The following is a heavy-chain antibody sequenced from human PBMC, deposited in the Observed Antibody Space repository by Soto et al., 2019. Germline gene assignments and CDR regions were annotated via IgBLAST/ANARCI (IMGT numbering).Heavy chain of an antibody. J-gene: IGHJ5*02. D-gene: IGHD6-13*01. Sequence: GGSLRLSCAASGFTFTAYAMSWVRQAPGRGLECVSTISSGVGTTYYADSVRGRFTVSRDNSKNTLYLQMNSLRAEDTAVYYCAKRDRIGAATAWFDPWGQGTLVTSPQ. V-gene: IGHV3-23*01. CDR1: GFTFTAYA. CDR2: ISSGVGTT. CDR3: AKRDRIGAATAWFDP.